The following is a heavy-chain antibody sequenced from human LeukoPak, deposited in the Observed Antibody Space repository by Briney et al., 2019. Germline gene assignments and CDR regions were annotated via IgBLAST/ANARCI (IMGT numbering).Heavy chain of an antibody. CDR2: ISGSGGST. Sequence: TGRSLRLSCAASGFTFSSYAMHWVRQAPGKGLEWVSAISGSGGSTYYADSVKGRFTISRDNSKNTLYLQMNSLRAEDTAVYYCAKGPLPRIDYWGQGTLVTVSS. V-gene: IGHV3-23*01. CDR3: AKGPLPRIDY. J-gene: IGHJ4*02. CDR1: GFTFSSYA.